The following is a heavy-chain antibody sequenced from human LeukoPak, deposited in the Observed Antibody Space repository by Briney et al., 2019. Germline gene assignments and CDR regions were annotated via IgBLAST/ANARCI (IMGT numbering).Heavy chain of an antibody. D-gene: IGHD6-19*01. CDR1: GGSISSGGYY. J-gene: IGHJ5*02. Sequence: SETLSLTCTVSGGSISSGGYYWSWIRQHPGKGLEWIGYIYYSGSTNYNPSLKSRVTISVDTSKNQFSLKLSSVTAADTAVYYCARDRRNGLAVAGTRPNWFDPWGQGTLVTVSS. V-gene: IGHV4-31*03. CDR2: IYYSGST. CDR3: ARDRRNGLAVAGTRPNWFDP.